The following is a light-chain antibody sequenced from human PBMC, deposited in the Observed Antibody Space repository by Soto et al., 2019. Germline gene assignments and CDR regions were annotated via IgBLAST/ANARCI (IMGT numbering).Light chain of an antibody. J-gene: IGKJ1*01. CDR2: DAS. Sequence: DIQMTQSPSTLSASGGDRVTITCRASQSISTWLAWYQQRPGKAPKLLIYDASSLESGVPSRFTGRGSGTEFTLTISSLQPDDSATYYYLQYGYYASFGQGTKVDIK. CDR1: QSISTW. CDR3: LQYGYYAS. V-gene: IGKV1-5*01.